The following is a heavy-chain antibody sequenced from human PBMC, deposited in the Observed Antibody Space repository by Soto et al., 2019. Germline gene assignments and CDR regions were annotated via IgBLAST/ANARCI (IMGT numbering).Heavy chain of an antibody. V-gene: IGHV6-1*01. Sequence: SQTLSLACAISGDSVSSNSSACNFIRQSPSRGLEWLGRTYYRSKWYNDYAVSVKSRITINPDTSKNQFSLQLNSVTPEDTAVYYCARDGGYSYGWSYYGMDVWGQGTTVTVSS. J-gene: IGHJ6*02. CDR1: GDSVSSNSSA. CDR2: TYYRSKWYN. CDR3: ARDGGYSYGWSYYGMDV. D-gene: IGHD5-18*01.